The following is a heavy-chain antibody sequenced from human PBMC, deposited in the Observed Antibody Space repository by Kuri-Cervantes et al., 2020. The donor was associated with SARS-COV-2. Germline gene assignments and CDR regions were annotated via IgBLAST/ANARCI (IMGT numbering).Heavy chain of an antibody. D-gene: IGHD2-2*01. CDR2: INHSGST. J-gene: IGHJ5*02. V-gene: IGHV4-34*01. CDR3: ARDTLTSSLNWFDP. Sequence: SQTLSLTCAVYGGSFSGYYWSWIRQPPGKGLEWIGEINHSGSTNYNPSLKSRVTMSVDTSKNQFSLKLSSVTAADTAVYYCARDTLTSSLNWFDPWGQGTLVTVSS. CDR1: GGSFSGYY.